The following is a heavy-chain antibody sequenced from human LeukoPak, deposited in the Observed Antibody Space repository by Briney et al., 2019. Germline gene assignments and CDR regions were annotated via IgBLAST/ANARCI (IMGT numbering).Heavy chain of an antibody. CDR2: ISDSGGST. D-gene: IGHD3-22*01. J-gene: IGHJ5*02. Sequence: PGGSLRLSCVASGFTFSSYAMSWVRQAPGKGLEWVSAISDSGGSTYYADSVKGRFTISRDNAKNTLNLQMNSLRAEDTAVYYCARDLGQYYDTSDNWFDPWGQGTLVTVSS. CDR3: ARDLGQYYDTSDNWFDP. CDR1: GFTFSSYA. V-gene: IGHV3-23*01.